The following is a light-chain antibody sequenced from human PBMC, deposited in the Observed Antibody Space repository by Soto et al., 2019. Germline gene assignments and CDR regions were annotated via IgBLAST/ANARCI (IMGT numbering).Light chain of an antibody. J-gene: IGKJ4*01. V-gene: IGKV3D-15*01. CDR1: QTVRDN. Sequence: EVVMTQSPATLSVSPGERATLSCRASQTVRDNLGWYQQKPGQPPRLLIYGATTRATGIPARFSGSGSGTEFTLTISSLQSEGFAVYYCQQYNNWPLTFGGGTKVDIK. CDR3: QQYNNWPLT. CDR2: GAT.